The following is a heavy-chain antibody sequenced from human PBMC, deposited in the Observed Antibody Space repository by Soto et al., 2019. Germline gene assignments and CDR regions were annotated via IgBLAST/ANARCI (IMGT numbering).Heavy chain of an antibody. V-gene: IGHV1-18*01. CDR2: VSSYNGNT. D-gene: IGHD3-10*01. J-gene: IGHJ5*02. CDR3: ARNRYYYGSGSPSWFDP. CDR1: GYTFSNYG. Sequence: ASVKVSCKASGYTFSNYGISWVRQAPGQGLEWMGWVSSYNGNTKYAQNFQGRVTMTTDTSTSTVYMELSRLRSDDTAVYYCARNRYYYGSGSPSWFDPWGQGTLVTVSS.